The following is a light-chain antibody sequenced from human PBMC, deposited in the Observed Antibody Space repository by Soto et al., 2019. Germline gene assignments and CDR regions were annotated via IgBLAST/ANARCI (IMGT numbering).Light chain of an antibody. Sequence: QSALTQPPSASGSPGQSVTISCTGTSSDVGSYNYVSWYQQHPGKAPKLIIYDVSKRPSGVPDRFSGSKSGNTASLTVSGLQAEDEADYYCSSYAGSSLVFGTGTKVTVL. CDR3: SSYAGSSLV. V-gene: IGLV2-8*01. CDR1: SSDVGSYNY. CDR2: DVS. J-gene: IGLJ1*01.